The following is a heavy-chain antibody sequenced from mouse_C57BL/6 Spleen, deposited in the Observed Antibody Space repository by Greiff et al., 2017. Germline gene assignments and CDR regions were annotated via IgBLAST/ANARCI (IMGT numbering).Heavy chain of an antibody. CDR3: ARPYFDGSTRARDY. D-gene: IGHD6-5*01. CDR2: ISYDGSN. J-gene: IGHJ4*01. V-gene: IGHV3-6*01. Sequence: EVQLQESGPGLVKPSQSLSLTCSVTGYSITSGYYWNWIRQFPGNKLEWMGYISYDGSNNYNPSLKNRISITRNTSKNQFFLKLNSVTTEDTATYYCARPYFDGSTRARDYWGQRPSVTVSS. CDR1: GYSITSGYY.